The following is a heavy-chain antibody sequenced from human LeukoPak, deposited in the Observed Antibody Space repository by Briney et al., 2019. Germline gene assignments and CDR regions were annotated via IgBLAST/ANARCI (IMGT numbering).Heavy chain of an antibody. D-gene: IGHD6-6*01. V-gene: IGHV4-38-2*01. J-gene: IGHJ5*02. Sequence: SETLSLTCGVSGYSNSSGYYWGWIRQPPGKGLEWIGSVSHSGTPYYNPSLKSRLTISVDTSENQFSLKLTSVTAADTAVYYCARHETIAARPNWFDPWGQGTLVTVSS. CDR1: GYSNSSGYY. CDR2: VSHSGTP. CDR3: ARHETIAARPNWFDP.